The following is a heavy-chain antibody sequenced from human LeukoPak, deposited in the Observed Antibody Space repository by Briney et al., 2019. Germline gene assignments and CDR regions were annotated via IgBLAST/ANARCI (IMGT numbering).Heavy chain of an antibody. CDR2: IWYDGSNK. Sequence: QPGGSLRLSCAASGFTFSSYWMSWVRQAPGKGLEWVAVIWYDGSNKYYADSVKGRFTISRDNSKNTLYLQMNSLRAEGTAVYYCARDPCSGGSCYGGLLDYWGQGTLVTVSS. CDR3: ARDPCSGGSCYGGLLDY. CDR1: GFTFSSYW. J-gene: IGHJ4*02. V-gene: IGHV3-33*08. D-gene: IGHD2-15*01.